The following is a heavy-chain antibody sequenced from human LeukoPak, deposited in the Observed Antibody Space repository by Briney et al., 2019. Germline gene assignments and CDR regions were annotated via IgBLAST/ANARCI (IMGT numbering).Heavy chain of an antibody. Sequence: GSLRLSCAASGFTFSSYSMNWVRQAPGKGLEWVSSISSSSSYIYYADSVKGRFTISRDNAKNSLYLQMNSLRAEDTAVYYCARDRLRDIRGDSHNFDYWGQGTLVTVSS. CDR1: GFTFSSYS. CDR2: ISSSSSYI. V-gene: IGHV3-21*01. CDR3: ARDRLRDIRGDSHNFDY. D-gene: IGHD2-21*02. J-gene: IGHJ4*02.